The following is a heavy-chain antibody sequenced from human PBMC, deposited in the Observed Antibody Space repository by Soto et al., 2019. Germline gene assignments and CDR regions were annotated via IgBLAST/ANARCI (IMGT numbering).Heavy chain of an antibody. Sequence: PSETLSLTCTVSGGSISSYYWSWIRQPPGKGLEWIGYIYYSGSTNYNPSLKSRVTISVDTSKNQFSLKLSSVTAADTAVYYCARDRGYDSSGYLDYWGQGTLVTVSS. D-gene: IGHD3-22*01. J-gene: IGHJ4*02. CDR1: GGSISSYY. CDR3: ARDRGYDSSGYLDY. CDR2: IYYSGST. V-gene: IGHV4-59*01.